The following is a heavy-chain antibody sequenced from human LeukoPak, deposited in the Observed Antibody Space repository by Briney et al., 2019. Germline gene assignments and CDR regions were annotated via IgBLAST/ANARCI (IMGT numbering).Heavy chain of an antibody. D-gene: IGHD2-21*01. CDR3: ARHSPPISPFDY. V-gene: IGHV4-38-2*02. CDR2: IYHSGST. CDR1: GYSISSGYH. J-gene: IGHJ4*02. Sequence: MSSETLSLTCIVSGYSISSGYHWGWIRQPPGKGLEWIGNIYHSGSTYYNPSLKSRVTISVDTSKNQFSLKLSSVTAADTAVYYCARHSPPISPFDYWGQGTLVTVSS.